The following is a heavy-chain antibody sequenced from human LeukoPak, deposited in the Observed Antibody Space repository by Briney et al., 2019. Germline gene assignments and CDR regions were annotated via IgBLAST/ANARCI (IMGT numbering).Heavy chain of an antibody. V-gene: IGHV3-30-3*01. D-gene: IGHD3-10*01. CDR2: ISYDGSNK. J-gene: IGHJ4*02. CDR3: ARVGVPYYYGSGLDY. CDR1: GFTFSNYA. Sequence: GGSLRLSCAASGFTFSNYAMHWVRQAPGKGLEWVAVISYDGSNKYYADSVKGRFTISRDNAKNTLYLQMNSLRAEDTAVYYCARVGVPYYYGSGLDYWGQGTLVTVSS.